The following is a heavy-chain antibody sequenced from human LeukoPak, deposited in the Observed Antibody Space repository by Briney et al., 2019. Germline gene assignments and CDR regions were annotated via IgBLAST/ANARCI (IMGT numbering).Heavy chain of an antibody. J-gene: IGHJ5*02. CDR3: ATDRFIAAAGSWFDP. CDR2: IYTSGST. D-gene: IGHD6-13*01. CDR1: GGSISSGSYY. Sequence: SETLSLTCTVSGGSISSGSYYWSWIRQPAGKGLEWIGRIYTSGSTNYNPSLKSRVTISVDTSKNQFSLKLSSVTAAYTAVYYCATDRFIAAAGSWFDPWGQGTLVTVSS. V-gene: IGHV4-61*02.